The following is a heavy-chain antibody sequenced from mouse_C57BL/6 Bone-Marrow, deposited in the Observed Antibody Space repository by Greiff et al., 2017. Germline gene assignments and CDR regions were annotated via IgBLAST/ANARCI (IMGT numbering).Heavy chain of an antibody. Sequence: VQLQQPGAELVKPGASVKLSCKASGYTFTSYWMQWVKQRPGPGLEWIGEIDPSDSYTNYNQKFKGKATLTVDTSSSTAYMQLRSLTSEDSAVYYCARRAYYYGSSSWFAYWGQGTLVTVSA. D-gene: IGHD1-1*01. CDR2: IDPSDSYT. CDR1: GYTFTSYW. J-gene: IGHJ3*01. CDR3: ARRAYYYGSSSWFAY. V-gene: IGHV1-50*01.